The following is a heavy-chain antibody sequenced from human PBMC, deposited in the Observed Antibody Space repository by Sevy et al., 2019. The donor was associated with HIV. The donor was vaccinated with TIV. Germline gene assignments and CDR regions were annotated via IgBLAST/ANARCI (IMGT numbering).Heavy chain of an antibody. J-gene: IGHJ4*02. Sequence: GGSLRLSCAASGFTFSSYWMSWVRQAPGKALEWVANIKQDGSEKYYVDSVKGRFTISRDNAKNSLYLQINSLRAEDTAVYYCATSITGTYYFDYWGQGTLVTVSS. CDR1: GFTFSSYW. CDR2: IKQDGSEK. CDR3: ATSITGTYYFDY. D-gene: IGHD3-16*01. V-gene: IGHV3-7*01.